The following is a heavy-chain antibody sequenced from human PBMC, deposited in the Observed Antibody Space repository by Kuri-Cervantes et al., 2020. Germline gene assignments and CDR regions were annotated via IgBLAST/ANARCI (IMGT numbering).Heavy chain of an antibody. J-gene: IGHJ4*02. D-gene: IGHD4-23*01. V-gene: IGHV3-15*01. CDR3: AQGGNKDY. CDR1: GFTFSNAW. Sequence: GESLKISCAASGFTFSNAWMSWVRQAPGKGLEWVGRIKSKTDGGTTDYAAPVKGRFTISRDDSKNTLYLQMNSLRAEDTAVYYCAQGGNKDYWGQGTLVTVSS. CDR2: IKSKTDGGTT.